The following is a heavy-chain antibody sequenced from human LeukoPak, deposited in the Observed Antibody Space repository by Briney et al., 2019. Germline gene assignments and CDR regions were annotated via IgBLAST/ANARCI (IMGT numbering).Heavy chain of an antibody. J-gene: IGHJ6*03. V-gene: IGHV3-7*01. D-gene: IGHD3-22*01. CDR3: ARGIAPYYYDSSGYYSPYYYYYMDV. Sequence: GGSLRLSCAASGFTFSSYWMSWVRQAPGKGLEWVANIKQDGSEKYYVDSVKGRFTISRDNAKNPLYLQMNSLRAEDTAVYYCARGIAPYYYDSSGYYSPYYYYYMDVWGKGTTVTVSS. CDR1: GFTFSSYW. CDR2: IKQDGSEK.